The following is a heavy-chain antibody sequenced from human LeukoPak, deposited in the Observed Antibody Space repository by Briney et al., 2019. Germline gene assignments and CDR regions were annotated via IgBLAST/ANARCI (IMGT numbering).Heavy chain of an antibody. D-gene: IGHD6-19*01. V-gene: IGHV4-34*01. CDR2: INHSGST. CDR3: ARGIAVAGSTWDFDY. CDR1: GGSISSYY. J-gene: IGHJ4*02. Sequence: PSETLSLTCTVSGGSISSYYWSWIRQPPGKGLEWIGEINHSGSTNYNPSLKSRVTISVDTSKNQFSLKLSSVTAADTAVYYCARGIAVAGSTWDFDYWGQGTLVTVSS.